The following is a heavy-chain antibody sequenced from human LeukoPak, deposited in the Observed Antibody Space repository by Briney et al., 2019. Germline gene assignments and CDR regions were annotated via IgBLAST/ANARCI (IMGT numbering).Heavy chain of an antibody. D-gene: IGHD3-22*01. CDR2: IYPGDSDT. CDR1: GYSFNSYW. V-gene: IGHV5-51*01. CDR3: ARRYYDRSGYSRHFDY. Sequence: GESLKISCEGSGYSFNSYWIGWVRQMPGKGLEWMGLIYPGDSDTRYSPSFQGQVTISADKSISTAYLQWSSLKTSDTAMYYCARRYYDRSGYSRHFDYWGQGTLVTVSS. J-gene: IGHJ4*02.